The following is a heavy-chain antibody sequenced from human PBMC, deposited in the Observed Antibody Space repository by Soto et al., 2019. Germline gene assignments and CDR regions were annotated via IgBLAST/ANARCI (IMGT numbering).Heavy chain of an antibody. CDR2: INSDGSST. D-gene: IGHD2-15*01. Sequence: PGGSLRLSCEVSGFTFSSHWMHWVRQVPGKGLVWVSRINSDGSSTTYADSVKGRFTISRDNAKNTLYLQMNSLRAEDTAVYYCARDGAGKNYCTGRSCADDYWGQGTLVTVSS. CDR3: ARDGAGKNYCTGRSCADDY. V-gene: IGHV3-74*01. J-gene: IGHJ4*02. CDR1: GFTFSSHW.